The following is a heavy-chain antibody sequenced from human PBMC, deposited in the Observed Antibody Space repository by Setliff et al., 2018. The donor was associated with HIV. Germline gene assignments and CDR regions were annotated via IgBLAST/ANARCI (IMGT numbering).Heavy chain of an antibody. Sequence: PSETLSLTCTVSGGSASNSRYYWAWIRQPPGKGLEYIGSIYYNEKTYYSPSLKSRVTISIDTSKNQFSLNLTSVTAADTAVYYCARGLTAPAAAGSWGQGMLVTVSS. CDR3: ARGLTAPAAAGS. D-gene: IGHD6-13*01. V-gene: IGHV4-39*01. J-gene: IGHJ5*02. CDR2: IYYNEKT. CDR1: GGSASNSRYY.